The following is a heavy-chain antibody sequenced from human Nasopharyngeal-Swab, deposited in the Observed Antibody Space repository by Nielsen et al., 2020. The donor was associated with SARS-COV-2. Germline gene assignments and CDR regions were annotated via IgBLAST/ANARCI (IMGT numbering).Heavy chain of an antibody. Sequence: WVRQAPGQGLEWMGRINPSSGGTNYAQKFQGRVTMTRDTSISTAYMELSRLRSDDTAVYYCARVGPSGYYYGMDVWGQGTTVTVSS. J-gene: IGHJ6*02. V-gene: IGHV1-2*06. D-gene: IGHD6-25*01. CDR3: ARVGPSGYYYGMDV. CDR2: INPSSGGT.